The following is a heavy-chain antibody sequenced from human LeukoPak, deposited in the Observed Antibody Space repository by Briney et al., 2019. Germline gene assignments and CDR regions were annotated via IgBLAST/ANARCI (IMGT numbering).Heavy chain of an antibody. CDR1: GGTFSSYA. CDR3: ARNYYDSSGYYYPFGY. Sequence: SVKVSCKASGGTFSSYAISWVRQAPGQGLEWMGGIIPIFGTANYAQKFQGRVTITADESTSTAYMELSSLRSEDTAVYYCARNYYDSSGYYYPFGYWGQGTLVTVSP. CDR2: IIPIFGTA. D-gene: IGHD3-22*01. V-gene: IGHV1-69*13. J-gene: IGHJ4*02.